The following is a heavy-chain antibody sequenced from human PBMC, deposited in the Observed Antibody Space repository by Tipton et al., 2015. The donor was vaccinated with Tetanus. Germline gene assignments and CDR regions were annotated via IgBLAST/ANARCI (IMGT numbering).Heavy chain of an antibody. CDR1: GASLRGGDYH. CDR3: SRANDDSSKKGPFDS. CDR2: ISGSGTR. V-gene: IGHV4-61*08. J-gene: IGHJ4*02. Sequence: GLVKPSETLSLTCTVSGASLRGGDYHWSWIRQPPGKGLEWLAYISGSGTRNSNYYLKSRITMTHDTSRNQFSLKLTAVTAADTAVYYCSRANDDSSKKGPFDSWGQGSLVIVSS. D-gene: IGHD1-1*01.